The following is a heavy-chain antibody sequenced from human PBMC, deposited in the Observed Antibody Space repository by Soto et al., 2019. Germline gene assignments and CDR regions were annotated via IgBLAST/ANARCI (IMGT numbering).Heavy chain of an antibody. J-gene: IGHJ3*02. D-gene: IGHD3-22*01. V-gene: IGHV4-31*03. CDR3: ARVGDSSGSQDAIDI. CDR1: GGSISSGGYY. CDR2: IYYSGST. Sequence: PSETLSLTCTVSGGSISSGGYYWSWIRQHPGKGLEWIGYIYYSGSTYYNPYLKSRVTISVDTSKNQFSLKLSSVTAADTAVYYCARVGDSSGSQDAIDIWGQGTMVTVSS.